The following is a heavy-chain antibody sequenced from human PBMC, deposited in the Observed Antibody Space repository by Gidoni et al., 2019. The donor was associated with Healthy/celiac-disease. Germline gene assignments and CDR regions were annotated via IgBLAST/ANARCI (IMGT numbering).Heavy chain of an antibody. D-gene: IGHD6-13*01. J-gene: IGHJ4*02. CDR1: GFTFSSYA. V-gene: IGHV3-23*01. CDR2: ISGSGGST. Sequence: EVQLLESGGGLVQPGGSLRLSCAASGFTFSSYAMSWVRQAPGKGLEWVTAISGSGGSTYYADSVKGRFTISRDNSKNTLYLQMNSLRAEDTAVYYCAKDYSSSWYWGPDYWGQGTLVTVSS. CDR3: AKDYSSSWYWGPDY.